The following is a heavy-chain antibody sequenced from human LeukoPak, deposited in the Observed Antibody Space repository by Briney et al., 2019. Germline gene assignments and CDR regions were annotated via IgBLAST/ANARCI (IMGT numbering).Heavy chain of an antibody. CDR1: GGTFSSYA. CDR3: ARDRSNYYDSSGYPAFDI. D-gene: IGHD3-22*01. V-gene: IGHV1-69*04. CDR2: IIPILGIA. J-gene: IGHJ3*02. Sequence: ASVKVSCKASGGTFSSYAISWVRQAPGQGLEWMGRIIPILGIANYAQKFQGRVTITADKSTSTAYMELSSLGSEDTAVYYCARDRSNYYDSSGYPAFDIWGQGTMVTVSS.